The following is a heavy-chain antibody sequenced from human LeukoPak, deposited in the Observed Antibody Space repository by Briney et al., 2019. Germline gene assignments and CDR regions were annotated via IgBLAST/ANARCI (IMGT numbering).Heavy chain of an antibody. CDR3: ARFDWLFYYFDY. Sequence: SETLSLTCTVSGGSVSSSSYYWGWIRQPPGKGLEWIGSIYYSGSTYYNPSLKSRVTISVDTSKNQFSLKLSSVTAADTAVYYCARFDWLFYYFDYWGQGTLVTVSS. D-gene: IGHD3-9*01. J-gene: IGHJ4*02. CDR2: IYYSGST. CDR1: GGSVSSSSYY. V-gene: IGHV4-39*01.